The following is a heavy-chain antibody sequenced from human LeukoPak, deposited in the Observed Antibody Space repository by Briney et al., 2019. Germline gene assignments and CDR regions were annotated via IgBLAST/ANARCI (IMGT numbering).Heavy chain of an antibody. CDR1: GFTFSSYS. J-gene: IGHJ4*02. V-gene: IGHV3-48*04. CDR3: ARGSWGHSIAAAGTLDY. D-gene: IGHD6-13*01. Sequence: SGGSLRLSCAASGFTFSSYSMNWVRQAPGKGLEWVSYNSSSSSTIYYADTVKGRFTISRDNAKNSLYLQMNSLRAEDTAVYYCARGSWGHSIAAAGTLDYWGQGTLVTVSS. CDR2: NSSSSSTI.